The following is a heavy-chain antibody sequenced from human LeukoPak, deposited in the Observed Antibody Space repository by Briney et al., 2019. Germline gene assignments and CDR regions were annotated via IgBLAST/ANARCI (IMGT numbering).Heavy chain of an antibody. V-gene: IGHV3-23*01. Sequence: GGSLRLSCAASGFTFSSYSMNWVRQAPGKGLEWVSAISGSGGSTYYADSVKGRFTISRDNSKNTLYLQMNSLRAEDTAVYYCAKALRAYSYETLDYWGQGTLVTVSS. CDR2: ISGSGGST. D-gene: IGHD5-18*01. J-gene: IGHJ4*02. CDR1: GFTFSSYS. CDR3: AKALRAYSYETLDY.